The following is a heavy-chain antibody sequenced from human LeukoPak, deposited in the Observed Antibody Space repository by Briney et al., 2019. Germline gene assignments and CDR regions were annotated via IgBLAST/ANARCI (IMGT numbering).Heavy chain of an antibody. CDR1: GFTFSSYG. Sequence: GGSLRLSCAASGFTFSSYGMRWVRQAPGKGLEWVAVISYDGSNKYYADSVKGRFTISRDNSKNTLYLQMNSLRAEDTAVYYCAKGSGDGGDYFDYWGQGTLVTVSS. J-gene: IGHJ4*02. CDR3: AKGSGDGGDYFDY. D-gene: IGHD7-27*01. V-gene: IGHV3-30*18. CDR2: ISYDGSNK.